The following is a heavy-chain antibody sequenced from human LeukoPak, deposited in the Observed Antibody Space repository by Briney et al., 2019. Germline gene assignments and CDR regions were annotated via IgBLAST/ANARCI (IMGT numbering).Heavy chain of an antibody. CDR2: IDSDGRST. Sequence: GGSLRLSCAASGFTFSTYWMRWVRQAPGKGLEWVSRIDSDGRSTSYADFVKGRFTISRDNAKNTLYLQVNNLRAEDTAVYYCARGNMVRGMMEWGQGTLVTVSS. D-gene: IGHD3-10*01. CDR3: ARGNMVRGMME. J-gene: IGHJ4*02. V-gene: IGHV3-74*01. CDR1: GFTFSTYW.